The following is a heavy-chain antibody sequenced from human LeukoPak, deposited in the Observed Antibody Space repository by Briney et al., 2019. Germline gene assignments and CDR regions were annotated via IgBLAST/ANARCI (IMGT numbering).Heavy chain of an antibody. V-gene: IGHV3-30-3*01. J-gene: IGHJ4*02. CDR2: ISYDGSNK. CDR3: ARDDAITMIVVVPMVGY. CDR1: GFTFSSYA. D-gene: IGHD3-22*01. Sequence: GGSLRLSCAASGFTFSSYAMHWVRQAPGKGLEWVAVISYDGSNKYYADSVKGRFTISRDNSKNTLYLQMNSLRAEDTAVYYCARDDAITMIVVVPMVGYWGQGTLVTVSS.